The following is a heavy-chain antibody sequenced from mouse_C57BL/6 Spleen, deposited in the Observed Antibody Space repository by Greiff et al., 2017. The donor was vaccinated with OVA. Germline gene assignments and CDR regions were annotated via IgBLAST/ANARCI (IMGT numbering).Heavy chain of an antibody. CDR2: FTMYSDAT. J-gene: IGHJ4*01. CDR1: GYTFTSYW. D-gene: IGHD2-4*01. V-gene: IGHV1-49*01. CDR3: ARGVYYEAGLAMDY. Sequence: LQQPGAELVKPGASVKLSCKASGYTFTSYWMHWVKQRPGHGLEWIGSFTMYSDATEYSENFKGKATLTANTSSSTAYMELSSLTSEDSAVYYCARGVYYEAGLAMDYWGQGTSVTVSS.